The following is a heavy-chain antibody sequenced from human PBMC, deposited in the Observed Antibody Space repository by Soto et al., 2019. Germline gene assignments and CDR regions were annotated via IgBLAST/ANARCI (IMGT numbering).Heavy chain of an antibody. D-gene: IGHD2-21*02. CDR3: ARGGHVVVVTATFDY. CDR1: GDTFTSYY. CDR2: VNPSGGHT. V-gene: IGHV1-46*01. Sequence: ASVKVSCKASGDTFTSYYIHWVRQAPGQGLEWMGTVNPSGGHTTYSQNFLGRVTMTRDTSTSTLYMELTSLTSDDTAVYYCARGGHVVVVTATFDYRGQGTLVTVSS. J-gene: IGHJ4*02.